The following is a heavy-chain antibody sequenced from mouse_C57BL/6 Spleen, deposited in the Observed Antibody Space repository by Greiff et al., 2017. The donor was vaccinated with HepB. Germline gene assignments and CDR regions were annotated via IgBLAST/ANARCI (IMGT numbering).Heavy chain of an antibody. CDR1: GYSFTDYN. J-gene: IGHJ4*01. D-gene: IGHD1-1*01. V-gene: IGHV1-39*01. Sequence: EVQLQESGPELVKPGASVKISCKASGYSFTDYNMNWVKQSNGKSLEWIGVINPNYGTTSYNQKFKGKATLTVDQSSSTAYMQLNSLTSEDSAVYYCARTGSSPYYYAMDYWGQGTSVTVSS. CDR2: INPNYGTT. CDR3: ARTGSSPYYYAMDY.